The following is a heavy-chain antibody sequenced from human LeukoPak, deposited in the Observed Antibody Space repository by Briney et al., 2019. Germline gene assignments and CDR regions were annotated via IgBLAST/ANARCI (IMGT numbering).Heavy chain of an antibody. CDR1: GFTFSSYA. Sequence: GSLRLSCAASGFTFSSYAMHWVRQAPGKGLEWVAVISYDGSNKYYADSVKGRFTISRGNSKNTLYLQMNSLRAEDTAVYYCARGQSGDRGYYFDYWGQGTLVTVSS. CDR2: ISYDGSNK. J-gene: IGHJ4*02. CDR3: ARGQSGDRGYYFDY. V-gene: IGHV3-30*04. D-gene: IGHD1-26*01.